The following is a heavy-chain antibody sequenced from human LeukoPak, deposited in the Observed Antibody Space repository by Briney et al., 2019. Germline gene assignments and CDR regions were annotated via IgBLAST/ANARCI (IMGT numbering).Heavy chain of an antibody. D-gene: IGHD3-22*01. J-gene: IGHJ1*01. CDR1: GFTFSNAW. V-gene: IGHV3-15*01. CDR2: IKSKTDGGTT. CDR3: TTTNYYDSSGYYYRGYFQH. Sequence: GGSLILACAASGFTFSNAWMSWVRQAPGKGVEWVGRIKSKTDGGTTDYAAPVRGRFTISRDDSKNTLYLQMSSLKTEDTAVYYCTTTNYYDSSGYYYRGYFQHWGQGTLVTVSS.